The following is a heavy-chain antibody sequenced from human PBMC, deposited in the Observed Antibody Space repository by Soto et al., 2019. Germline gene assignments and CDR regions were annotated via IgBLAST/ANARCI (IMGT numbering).Heavy chain of an antibody. CDR3: AREFPSSTGFFDF. Sequence: LSLTCTVSGGSIGSGGYYWTWIRQHPVRGLEWIGYIYYSGSTYYNPSLRGRVVISVDTSKNEFSLKLNSVSAADTAVYFCAREFPSSTGFFDFWGQGVLVTVSS. CDR2: IYYSGST. CDR1: GGSIGSGGYY. D-gene: IGHD2-2*01. V-gene: IGHV4-31*03. J-gene: IGHJ4*02.